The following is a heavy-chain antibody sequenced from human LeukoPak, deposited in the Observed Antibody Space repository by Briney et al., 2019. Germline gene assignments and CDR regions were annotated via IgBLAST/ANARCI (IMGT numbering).Heavy chain of an antibody. Sequence: GGFLRLSCAASGFTFSNHWMHWVRQAPGKGLVWVSRISGDGSSTRYADSVKGRFTISRDNAKNTLFLQMNSLRAEDTAVYYCARDNNWNYPDYWGQGTLVTVSS. V-gene: IGHV3-74*01. CDR2: ISGDGSST. D-gene: IGHD1-7*01. CDR3: ARDNNWNYPDY. CDR1: GFTFSNHW. J-gene: IGHJ4*02.